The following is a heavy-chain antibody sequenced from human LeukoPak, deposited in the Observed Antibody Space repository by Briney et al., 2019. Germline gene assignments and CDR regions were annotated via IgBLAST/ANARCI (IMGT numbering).Heavy chain of an antibody. CDR1: GFTFSSYA. V-gene: IGHV3-23*01. Sequence: GGSLRLSCAASGFTFSSYALSWVRQAPGKGLEWVSAISGSGGSTYYADSVKGRFTISRDNAKNSLYLQMNNLRAEDTAVYYCARGRTSGGVTTEIDYWGQGTLVTVSS. CDR2: ISGSGGST. CDR3: ARGRTSGGVTTEIDY. D-gene: IGHD4-17*01. J-gene: IGHJ4*02.